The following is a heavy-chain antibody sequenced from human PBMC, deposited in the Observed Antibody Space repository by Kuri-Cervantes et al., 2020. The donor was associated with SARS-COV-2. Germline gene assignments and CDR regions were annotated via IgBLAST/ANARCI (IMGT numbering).Heavy chain of an antibody. J-gene: IGHJ4*02. CDR1: GGSISSYY. CDR2: IYTSGST. Sequence: GSLRLSCTVSGGSISSYYWSWIRQPAGKGLEWIGRIYTSGSTNYNPSLKSRVTMSVDTSKNQFSLKLSSVTAADTAVYYCARLTTSYFDYRGQGTLVTVSS. D-gene: IGHD4-11*01. CDR3: ARLTTSYFDY. V-gene: IGHV4-4*07.